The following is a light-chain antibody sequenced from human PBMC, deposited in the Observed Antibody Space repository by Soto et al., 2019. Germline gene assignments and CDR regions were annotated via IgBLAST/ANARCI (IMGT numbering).Light chain of an antibody. Sequence: QSVLTQPPSASGTPGQRVTISCSGSSSNIGSNFVYWYQQLPGTAPKLLIYRNTQRPSGVPDRFSGSKSGTSASLAISGLRSEDEADYYCAAWDASLSANWVFGGGTKLTVL. CDR1: SSNIGSNF. J-gene: IGLJ3*02. CDR2: RNT. V-gene: IGLV1-47*01. CDR3: AAWDASLSANWV.